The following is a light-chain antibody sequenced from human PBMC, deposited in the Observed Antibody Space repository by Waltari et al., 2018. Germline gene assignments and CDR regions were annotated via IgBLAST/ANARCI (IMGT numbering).Light chain of an antibody. CDR3: QQYNVWPPIT. V-gene: IGKV3-15*01. Sequence: EILMTQSPATLSLSPGERATLSCRASQSISFNLAWYQQRPGQPPRLLTFHASTRATGVPARFSGSGSGTEFTLTIRTLQSEDSAVYYCQQYNVWPPITFGQGTRLEIK. CDR1: QSISFN. J-gene: IGKJ5*01. CDR2: HAS.